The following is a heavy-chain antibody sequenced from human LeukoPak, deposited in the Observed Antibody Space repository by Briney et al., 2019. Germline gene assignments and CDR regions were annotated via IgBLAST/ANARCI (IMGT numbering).Heavy chain of an antibody. D-gene: IGHD6-13*01. J-gene: IGHJ3*02. CDR3: AGPSTGIAADHDAFDI. CDR2: IYYSGST. V-gene: IGHV4-39*01. Sequence: SETLSLTCTVSAGSISSSRYYWGWIRQPPGKGLEWIGSIYYSGSTYYNPSLKSRVTISVHTYKNQFSLKLSSVTSADTAVYYWAGPSTGIAADHDAFDIWGQGTMVTVSS. CDR1: AGSISSSRYY.